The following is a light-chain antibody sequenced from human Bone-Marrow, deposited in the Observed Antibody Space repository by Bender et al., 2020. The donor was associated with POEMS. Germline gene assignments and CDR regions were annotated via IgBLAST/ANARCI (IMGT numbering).Light chain of an antibody. J-gene: IGLJ3*02. CDR3: QSYDNSLGGWV. V-gene: IGLV1-40*01. CDR2: GYN. Sequence: QSVLTQPPSVSAAPGQTVTISCSGSSSNIGSNYVSWYQQLPGTAPKLLIYGYNNRPSGVPDRFSGSKSGTSASLAITGLQAEDEGDYYCQSYDNSLGGWVFGGGTKLTVL. CDR1: SSNIGSNY.